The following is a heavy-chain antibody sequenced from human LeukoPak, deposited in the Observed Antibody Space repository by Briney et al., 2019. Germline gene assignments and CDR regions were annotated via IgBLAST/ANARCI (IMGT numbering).Heavy chain of an antibody. CDR2: INSDGTTT. J-gene: IGHJ4*02. V-gene: IGHV3-74*01. D-gene: IGHD3-22*01. CDR3: ARAGVASSGYPFDY. CDR1: GFTFSSYW. Sequence: PGGSLRLSCAASGFTFSSYWMHWVRQAPGKGLVWVSRINSDGTTTNYADSVKGRFTISRDNAKNTLFLQMNSLRAEDTAVYYCARAGVASSGYPFDYWGQGTLVTVSS.